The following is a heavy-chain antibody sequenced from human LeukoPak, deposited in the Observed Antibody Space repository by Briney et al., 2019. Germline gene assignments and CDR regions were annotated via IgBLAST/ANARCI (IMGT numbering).Heavy chain of an antibody. J-gene: IGHJ4*02. CDR1: GGSISSVDYY. V-gene: IGHV4-30-4*01. CDR2: IYYSGSA. CDR3: ARASGYNVGDYSADF. Sequence: SQTLSLTCTVSGGSISSVDYYWSWIRQPPGKGLEWIGYIYYSGSAYYNPSLKSRVTISSDTSRNQLSLNLRSVTAADTAVYYCARASGYNVGDYSADFWDQGTLVTVSS. D-gene: IGHD4-17*01.